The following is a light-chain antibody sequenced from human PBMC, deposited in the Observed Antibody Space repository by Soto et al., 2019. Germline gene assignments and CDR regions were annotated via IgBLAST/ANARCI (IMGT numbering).Light chain of an antibody. CDR1: SGHSSYA. V-gene: IGLV4-69*01. CDR2: LNSDGSH. Sequence: QSVLTQSPSASASLGASVKLTCTLSSGHSSYAIAWHQQQPEKGPRYLMKLNSDGSHSKGDGIPDRFSGSSSGAERYLTISSLQSEDEADYYCQTWGTGTVVFGGGTKVTAL. J-gene: IGLJ2*01. CDR3: QTWGTGTVV.